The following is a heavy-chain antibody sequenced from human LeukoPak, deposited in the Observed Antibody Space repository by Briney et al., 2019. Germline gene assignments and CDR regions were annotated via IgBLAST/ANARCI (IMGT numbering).Heavy chain of an antibody. J-gene: IGHJ4*02. Sequence: PSETLSLICAVSGESFSGNFWTWIRQSPVKGLEWIGEIDNNGITNYNPSLKSRVTMSVDTTRKRFSLRLTSESAADTGVYYCARGGGGAKAFYSDYWGQGSLVTVSS. V-gene: IGHV4-34*01. D-gene: IGHD2-21*01. CDR2: IDNNGIT. CDR3: ARGGGGAKAFYSDY. CDR1: GESFSGNF.